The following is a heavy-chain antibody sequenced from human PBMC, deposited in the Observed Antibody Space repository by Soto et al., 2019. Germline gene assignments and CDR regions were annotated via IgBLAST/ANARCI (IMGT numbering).Heavy chain of an antibody. CDR3: AREARIAAAGSLEFDY. CDR1: GYTFTSYD. V-gene: IGHV1-8*01. D-gene: IGHD6-13*01. J-gene: IGHJ4*02. CDR2: MNPNSGNT. Sequence: GASVKVSCKASGYTFTSYDINWVRQATGQGLEWMGWMNPNSGNTGYAQKFQGRVTMTRNTSISTAYMELSSLRSEDTAVYYCAREARIAAAGSLEFDYWGQGTLVTVSS.